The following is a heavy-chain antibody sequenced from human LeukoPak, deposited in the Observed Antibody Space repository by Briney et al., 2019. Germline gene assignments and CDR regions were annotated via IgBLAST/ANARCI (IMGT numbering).Heavy chain of an antibody. CDR1: GGSINSYY. CDR3: ARGYSGWPYYFDY. D-gene: IGHD6-19*01. J-gene: IGHJ4*02. Sequence: SETLSLTCTVSGGSINSYYWSWIRQPPGKGLEWIGYIYDSGSTNYNPSLKSRVTISVDTSKNQFSLKLSSVTAADTAVYYCARGYSGWPYYFDYWGQGNMVTVSS. CDR2: IYDSGST. V-gene: IGHV4-59*01.